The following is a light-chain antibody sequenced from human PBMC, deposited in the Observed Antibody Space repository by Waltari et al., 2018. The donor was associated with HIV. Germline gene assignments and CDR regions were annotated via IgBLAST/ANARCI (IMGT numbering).Light chain of an antibody. CDR1: SGHSNYA. J-gene: IGLJ3*02. V-gene: IGLV4-69*01. CDR2: LNNDGSH. CDR3: QTWDTGIRV. Sequence: QVVLTQSPSASASLGASVKLTCTLSSGHSNYAIAWHHQQPGKGPRYLMKLNNDGSHNKGDGFPDRFSGSRSGAERYLTIASLQSEDEGDYYCQTWDTGIRVFGGGTKLTVL.